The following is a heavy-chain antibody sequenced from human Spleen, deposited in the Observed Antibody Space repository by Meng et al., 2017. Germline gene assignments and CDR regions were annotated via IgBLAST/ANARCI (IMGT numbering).Heavy chain of an antibody. J-gene: IGHJ4*02. D-gene: IGHD5-24*01. CDR3: ARVIRDGYNSGSFYFDF. CDR1: GFTFSNYW. V-gene: IGHV3-74*01. Sequence: GESLKISCAASGFTFSNYWMHWVRQAPGKGLVWVSRIDSDGSSTSYADSVKGRFTISRDNAKNTVYLQMNSLRAEDTAVYYCARVIRDGYNSGSFYFDFWGQGTLVTVSS. CDR2: IDSDGSST.